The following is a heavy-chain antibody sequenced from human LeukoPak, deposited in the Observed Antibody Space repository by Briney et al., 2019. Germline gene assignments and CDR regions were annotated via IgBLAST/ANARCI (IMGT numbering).Heavy chain of an antibody. V-gene: IGHV4-34*01. CDR1: GGSFSGYY. CDR2: INHSGST. Sequence: SETLSLTCAVYGGSFSGYYWSWIRQPPGKGLEWIGEINHSGSTNYNPSLKSRVTISVDTSKNQFSLKLSSVTAADTAVYYCARGLGYCSGGSCYSSAFDIWGQGTMVTVSS. D-gene: IGHD2-15*01. J-gene: IGHJ3*02. CDR3: ARGLGYCSGGSCYSSAFDI.